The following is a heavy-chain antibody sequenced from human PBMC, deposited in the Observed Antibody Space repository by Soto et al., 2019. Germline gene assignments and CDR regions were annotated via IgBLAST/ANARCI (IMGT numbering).Heavy chain of an antibody. CDR2: IWYDGSNK. CDR1: GFTFSSYG. V-gene: IGHV3-33*01. D-gene: IGHD2-2*01. Sequence: PGGSLRLSCAASGFTFSSYGMHWVRQAPGKGLEWVAVIWYDGSNKYYADSVKGRFTISRDNSKNTLYLQMNSLRAEDTAVYYCARGGYCSSTSCYSSLDPWGQGTLVTVSS. CDR3: ARGGYCSSTSCYSSLDP. J-gene: IGHJ5*02.